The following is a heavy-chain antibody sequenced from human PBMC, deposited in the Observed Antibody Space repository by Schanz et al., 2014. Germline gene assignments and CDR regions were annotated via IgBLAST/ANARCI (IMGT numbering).Heavy chain of an antibody. D-gene: IGHD6-6*01. Sequence: VQLVESGGGMVQPGGSLRLSCAASGFTFSSYAMHWVRQAPGKGLEWVAVMSYDGSNKYYADSVKGRFTISRDTPKNTLYVQMNSLRADDTAVYYCARDQSPYTNSSDVRYFDYWGQGSLVTVSS. CDR2: MSYDGSNK. V-gene: IGHV3-30-3*01. J-gene: IGHJ4*02. CDR1: GFTFSSYA. CDR3: ARDQSPYTNSSDVRYFDY.